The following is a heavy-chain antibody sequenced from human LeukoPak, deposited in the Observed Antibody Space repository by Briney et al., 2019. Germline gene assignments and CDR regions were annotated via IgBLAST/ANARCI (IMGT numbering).Heavy chain of an antibody. CDR3: ARHLNNCGDDCYIFDY. D-gene: IGHD2-21*01. Sequence: SETLSLTCTVSGGSIFSYYWSWIRQPPGPGLEWMGYIYYSGSTNYNPSLKSRVTISVDTSKHQFSLRVSSVTAADTAVYYCARHLNNCGDDCYIFDYWGQGTLVTVSS. V-gene: IGHV4-59*08. J-gene: IGHJ4*02. CDR2: IYYSGST. CDR1: GGSIFSYY.